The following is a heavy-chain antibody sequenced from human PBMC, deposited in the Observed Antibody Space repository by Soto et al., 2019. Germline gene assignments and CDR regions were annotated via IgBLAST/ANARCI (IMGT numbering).Heavy chain of an antibody. CDR1: GASISGYY. CDR2: IYATGTT. V-gene: IGHV4-4*07. J-gene: IGHJ5*02. D-gene: IGHD1-1*01. Sequence: SETLSLTCTDSGASISGYYWSWIRKSAGKGLEWIGRIYATGTTDYNPSLKSRVMMSVDTSKKQFSLKLRSVTAADTAVYYCVRDGTKTLRDWFDPWGQGISVTVSS. CDR3: VRDGTKTLRDWFDP.